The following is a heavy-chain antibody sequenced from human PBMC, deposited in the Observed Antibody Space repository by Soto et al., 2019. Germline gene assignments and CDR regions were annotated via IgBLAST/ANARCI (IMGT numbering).Heavy chain of an antibody. Sequence: SGPTLVNPTQTLTLTCTFSGFSLSTSGMCVSWIRQPPGKALEWLALIDWDDDKYYSTSLKTRLTISKDTSKNQVVLTITNMDPVDTATYYCARIYLGYYDSSGYYDLENYYFDYWGQGTLVTVSS. CDR2: IDWDDDK. D-gene: IGHD3-22*01. CDR3: ARIYLGYYDSSGYYDLENYYFDY. J-gene: IGHJ4*02. V-gene: IGHV2-70*01. CDR1: GFSLSTSGMC.